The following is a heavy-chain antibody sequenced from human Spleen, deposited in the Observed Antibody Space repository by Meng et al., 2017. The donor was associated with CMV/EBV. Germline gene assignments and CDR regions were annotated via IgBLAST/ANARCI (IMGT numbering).Heavy chain of an antibody. D-gene: IGHD2-2*01. CDR1: GVSISSFD. V-gene: IGHV4-59*03. CDR3: ARYQVRNYYYYGMDV. CDR2: VYHSGGT. Sequence: SETLSLTCTVSGVSISSFDWVWIRQPPGRGLEWIGYVYHSGGTNYNPSLKSRVTISVDTSKSQFSLKLSSVTAADTAVYYCARYQVRNYYYYGMDVWGQGTTVTVSS. J-gene: IGHJ6*02.